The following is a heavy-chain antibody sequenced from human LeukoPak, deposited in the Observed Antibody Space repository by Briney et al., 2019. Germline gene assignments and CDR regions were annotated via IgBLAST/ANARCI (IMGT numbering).Heavy chain of an antibody. J-gene: IGHJ4*02. V-gene: IGHV4-34*01. CDR1: GGSFSGYY. Sequence: PSETLSLTCAVYGGSFSGYYWSWIRQPPGKGLEWIGEINHSGSTNYNPSLKSRVTISVDTSKNQFSLKLSSATAADTAVYYCARVGGWRPDYWGQGALVTVSS. CDR2: INHSGST. CDR3: ARVGGWRPDY. D-gene: IGHD6-19*01.